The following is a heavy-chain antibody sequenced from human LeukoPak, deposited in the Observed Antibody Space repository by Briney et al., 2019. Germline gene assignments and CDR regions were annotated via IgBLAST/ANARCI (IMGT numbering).Heavy chain of an antibody. CDR2: IGGSGGST. Sequence: PGGSLRLSCAASGFTFSSYAMSWVRQAPGKGLEWVSAIGGSGGSTYYADSVRGRFTVSRDDAKNSLYLQMNSLRVEDTAVYYCARDRSQQVGPTTPSDYWGQGTLVTVSS. CDR1: GFTFSSYA. D-gene: IGHD1-26*01. J-gene: IGHJ4*02. V-gene: IGHV3-23*01. CDR3: ARDRSQQVGPTTPSDY.